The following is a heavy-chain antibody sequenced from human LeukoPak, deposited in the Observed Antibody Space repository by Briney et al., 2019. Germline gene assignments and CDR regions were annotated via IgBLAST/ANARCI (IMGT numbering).Heavy chain of an antibody. CDR1: GFTFSSYA. D-gene: IGHD3-16*02. V-gene: IGHV3-30*04. CDR2: ISYDGSNK. Sequence: PGGSLRLSCAASGFTFSSYAMHWVRQAPGKGLEWVAVISYDGSNKYYADSVKGRFTISRDNAKNSLYLQMNSLRAEDTAVYYCARLAFMITFGGVIVLPPDFDYWGQGTLVTVSS. CDR3: ARLAFMITFGGVIVLPPDFDY. J-gene: IGHJ4*02.